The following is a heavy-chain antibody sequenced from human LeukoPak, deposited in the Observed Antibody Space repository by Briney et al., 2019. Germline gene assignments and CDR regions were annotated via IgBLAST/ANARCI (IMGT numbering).Heavy chain of an antibody. V-gene: IGHV3-21*01. CDR2: IGPTGTDR. D-gene: IGHD2-21*01. CDR1: GFTFSSCG. J-gene: IGHJ4*02. Sequence: GGSLRLSCAASGFTFSSCGFNWVRQAPGKGLEWVSSIGPTGTDRYYADSVRGRFTISRDNAKNSLYLQMNSLRAEDTAVYYCARTAYCGGDCYSLDYWGQGTLVTVSS. CDR3: ARTAYCGGDCYSLDY.